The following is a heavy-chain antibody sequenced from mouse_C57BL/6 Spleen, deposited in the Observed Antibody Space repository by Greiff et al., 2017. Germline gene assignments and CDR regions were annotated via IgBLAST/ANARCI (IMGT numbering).Heavy chain of an antibody. V-gene: IGHV1-50*01. Sequence: QVQLQQSGAELVKPGASVKLSCKASGYTFTSYWMQWVKQRPGQGLEWIGETDPSDSYTNYNQKFKGKATLTVDTSSSTAYMQLSSLTSEDSAVYYCARKYYGDAMDYWGQGTSVTVSS. D-gene: IGHD1-1*02. CDR1: GYTFTSYW. CDR2: TDPSDSYT. CDR3: ARKYYGDAMDY. J-gene: IGHJ4*01.